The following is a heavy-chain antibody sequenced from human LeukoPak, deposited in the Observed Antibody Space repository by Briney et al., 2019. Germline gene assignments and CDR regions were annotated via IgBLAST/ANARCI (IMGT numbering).Heavy chain of an antibody. Sequence: SETLSFTCTVSGGSISSGDYYWSWIRQPPGKGLEWIGYIYYSGSTYYNPSLKSRVTISVDTSKNQFSLKLSSVTAADTAVYYCAREWSSYGAEDWYFDLWGRGTLVTVSS. CDR1: GGSISSGDYY. V-gene: IGHV4-30-4*01. D-gene: IGHD5-12*01. J-gene: IGHJ2*01. CDR2: IYYSGST. CDR3: AREWSSYGAEDWYFDL.